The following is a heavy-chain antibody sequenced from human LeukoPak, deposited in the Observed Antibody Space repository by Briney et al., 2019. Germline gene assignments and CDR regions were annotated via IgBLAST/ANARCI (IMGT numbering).Heavy chain of an antibody. CDR3: ARAMVGWLKYYYYYMDV. Sequence: PSETLSLTCTVSGYSISSGYYWGWIRQPPGKGLEWIGSIYHSGSTYYNPSLKSRVTISVDTSKNQFSLKLSSVTAADTAVYYCARAMVGWLKYYYYYMDVWGKGTTVTISS. V-gene: IGHV4-38-2*02. CDR1: GYSISSGYY. J-gene: IGHJ6*03. D-gene: IGHD5-24*01. CDR2: IYHSGST.